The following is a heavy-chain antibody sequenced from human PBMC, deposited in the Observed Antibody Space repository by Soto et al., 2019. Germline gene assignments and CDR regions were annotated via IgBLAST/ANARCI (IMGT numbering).Heavy chain of an antibody. J-gene: IGHJ6*02. D-gene: IGHD4-4*01. Sequence: QVQLQESGPGLVKPSQTLSLTCTVSGGSISSGGYYWSWIRQHPGKGLEWIGYIYYSGSTYYNPSLKRRVTISVDTSKNQFSLKLSSVTAADTAVYYCAREMLQSYSNYSAGVNYYYYGMDVWGQGTTVTVSS. CDR2: IYYSGST. V-gene: IGHV4-31*03. CDR3: AREMLQSYSNYSAGVNYYYYGMDV. CDR1: GGSISSGGYY.